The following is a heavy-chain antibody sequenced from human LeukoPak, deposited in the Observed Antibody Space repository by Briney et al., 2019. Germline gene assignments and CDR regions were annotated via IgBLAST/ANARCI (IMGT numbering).Heavy chain of an antibody. V-gene: IGHV1-18*01. CDR3: AGDIVVVVAATPSYFDY. D-gene: IGHD2-15*01. CDR2: ISAYNGNT. Sequence: ASVKVSCKASGYTFTSYGISWVRQAPGQGLEWMGWISAYNGNTNYAQKLQGRVTMTTNTSTSTAYMELRSLRSDDTAVYYCAGDIVVVVAATPSYFDYWGQGTLVTVSS. CDR1: GYTFTSYG. J-gene: IGHJ4*02.